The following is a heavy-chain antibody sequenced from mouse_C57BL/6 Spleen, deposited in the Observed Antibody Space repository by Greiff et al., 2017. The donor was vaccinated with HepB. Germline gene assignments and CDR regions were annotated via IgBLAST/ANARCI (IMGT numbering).Heavy chain of an antibody. J-gene: IGHJ2*01. CDR2: IYPGSGST. CDR1: GYTFTSYW. V-gene: IGHV1-55*01. D-gene: IGHD2-4*01. CDR3: ARNYYDYDGVLDY. Sequence: QVQLQQPGAELVKPGASVKMSCKASGYTFTSYWITWVKQRPGQGLEWIGDIYPGSGSTNYNEKFKSKATLTVVTSSSTAYMQLSSLTSEASAVYYFARNYYDYDGVLDYWGQGTTLTVSS.